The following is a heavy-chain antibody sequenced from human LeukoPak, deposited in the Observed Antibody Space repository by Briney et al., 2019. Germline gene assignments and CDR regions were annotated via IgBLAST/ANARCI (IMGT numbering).Heavy chain of an antibody. J-gene: IGHJ3*02. V-gene: IGHV5-51*01. D-gene: IGHD2-8*01. CDR1: GYSFTSYW. CDR3: ARLNVYAFVI. CDR2: IYPGDSDT. Sequence: GESLKISCKGPGYSFTSYWIGWVRQMPGKGLGWMGIIYPGDSDTRYSPSFQGQVTLSADKSITTAYLQWSSLKASDTAMYFCARLNVYAFVIWGQGTMVTVSS.